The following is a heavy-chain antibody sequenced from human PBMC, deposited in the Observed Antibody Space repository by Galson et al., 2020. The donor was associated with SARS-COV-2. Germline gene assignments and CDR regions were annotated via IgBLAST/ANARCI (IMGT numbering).Heavy chain of an antibody. Sequence: RYYWGWLRQSPGKGLEWIGSIYYRGVTYFNPSLESRVTISVDTSSNQFSLKMNSVTAADTGIYYCAKHGPRIAVAAWFDPWGQGTLVTVSS. CDR2: IYYRGVT. CDR1: RYY. CDR3: AKHGPRIAVAAWFDP. V-gene: IGHV4-39*01. D-gene: IGHD6-19*01. J-gene: IGHJ5*02.